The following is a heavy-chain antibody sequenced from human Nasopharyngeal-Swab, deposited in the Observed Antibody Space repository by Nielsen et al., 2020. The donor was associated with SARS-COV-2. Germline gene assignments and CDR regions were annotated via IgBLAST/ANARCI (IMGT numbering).Heavy chain of an antibody. CDR3: VRRAFSASYFYFDY. Sequence: KVSYKGSGYIFTSYWIGWVRQMPGKGLEWMGIIYPADSDSRYSLSFQGQVSISVDKSISTAYLQWNTLKASDTAIYYCVRRAFSASYFYFDYWGPGTLVTVSS. V-gene: IGHV5-51*01. D-gene: IGHD1-26*01. CDR2: IYPADSDS. J-gene: IGHJ4*02. CDR1: GYIFTSYW.